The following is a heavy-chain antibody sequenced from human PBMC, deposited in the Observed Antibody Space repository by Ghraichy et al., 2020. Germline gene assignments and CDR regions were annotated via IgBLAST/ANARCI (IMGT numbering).Heavy chain of an antibody. CDR1: GFSFSDYD. J-gene: IGHJ4*02. D-gene: IGHD2-2*01. V-gene: IGHV3-13*01. CDR3: ARGLQGYCNYTNCPFDQ. Sequence: GGSLRLSCVVSGFSFSDYDMHWVRQATGRGLEWVSSIGTLGDTYYPGSVEGRFTISKENATGSLYLQMNSLRAGDTAVYYCARGLQGYCNYTNCPFDQWGQGTLVTVSP. CDR2: IGTLGDT.